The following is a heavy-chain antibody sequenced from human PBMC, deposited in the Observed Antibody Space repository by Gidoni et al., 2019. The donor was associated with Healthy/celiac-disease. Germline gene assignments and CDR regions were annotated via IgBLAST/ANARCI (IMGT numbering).Heavy chain of an antibody. Sequence: EVQLLSSGGVLVLPGGSLRLSCAASGFTFSRYAMSWVRQAPGKGLEWVSAISGSGGSTYYADSVKGRFTISRDNSKNTLYLQMNSLRAEDTAVYYCAKDYAYDSSGSKFDYWGQGTLVTVSS. CDR1: GFTFSRYA. D-gene: IGHD3-22*01. CDR2: ISGSGGST. V-gene: IGHV3-23*01. J-gene: IGHJ4*02. CDR3: AKDYAYDSSGSKFDY.